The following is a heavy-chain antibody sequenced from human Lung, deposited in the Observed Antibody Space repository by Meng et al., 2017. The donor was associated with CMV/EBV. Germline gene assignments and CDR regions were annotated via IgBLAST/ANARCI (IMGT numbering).Heavy chain of an antibody. CDR1: GYTFTDYY. V-gene: IGHV1-46*01. CDR3: ARSPTITFFGVIRTSYFDY. CDR2: INHNCGTT. D-gene: IGHD3-3*01. Sequence: ASVKVSCKTSGYTFTDYYVHWVRQAPGQGLEWMGIINHNCGTTRYAQKFQGRVTMTRDTSTSTVYMEQSSLRSEDTAVYYCARSPTITFFGVIRTSYFDYWGQGTXVTVSS. J-gene: IGHJ4*02.